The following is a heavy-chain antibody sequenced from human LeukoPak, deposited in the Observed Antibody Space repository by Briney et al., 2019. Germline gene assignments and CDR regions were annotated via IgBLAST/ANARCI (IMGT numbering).Heavy chain of an antibody. CDR3: AKDAGQLLPVRWFDP. Sequence: GGSLRLSCAASGFTVSSNYMSWVRQAPGKGLEWVSVIYSGGSTYYADSVKGRFTISRDNSKNTLYLQMNSLRAEDTAVYYCAKDAGQLLPVRWFDPWGQGTLVTVSS. V-gene: IGHV3-53*01. CDR2: IYSGGST. J-gene: IGHJ5*02. D-gene: IGHD2-2*01. CDR1: GFTVSSNY.